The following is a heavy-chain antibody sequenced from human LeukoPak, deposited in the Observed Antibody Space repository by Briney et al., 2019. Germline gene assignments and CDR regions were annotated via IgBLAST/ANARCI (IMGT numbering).Heavy chain of an antibody. V-gene: IGHV3-53*01. Sequence: PGGSLRLSCAGSGFVVTANYLAWAREAPGKGLEWVSTISIGGDTYYGDSVKGRSAISRDESTNTLSLHLDSLRVEDMGVYYCALLSGGTFDYWGQGTQVTVSS. CDR1: GFVVTANY. J-gene: IGHJ4*02. CDR2: ISIGGDT. CDR3: ALLSGGTFDY. D-gene: IGHD2/OR15-2a*01.